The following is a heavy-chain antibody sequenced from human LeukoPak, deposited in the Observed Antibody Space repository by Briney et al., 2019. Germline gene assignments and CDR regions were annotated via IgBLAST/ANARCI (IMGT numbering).Heavy chain of an antibody. CDR3: SRESGPFCPFGY. Sequence: SGTLSLTCGVSGGSISGSNWWSWVRQPPGQGLEWIGEFSRAGQTNYNPSHNGRVTMSLDKSSNQLSLQLASVTAADTATYFCSRESGPFCPFGYWGQGTLVIVSS. CDR1: GGSISGSNW. V-gene: IGHV4/OR15-8*02. CDR2: FSRAGQT. J-gene: IGHJ4*02. D-gene: IGHD1-26*01.